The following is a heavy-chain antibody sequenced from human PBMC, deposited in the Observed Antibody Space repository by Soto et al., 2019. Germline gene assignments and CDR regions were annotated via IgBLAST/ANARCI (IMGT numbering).Heavy chain of an antibody. CDR3: ASTRSGQLRGFSF. Sequence: PGGSLRLSCAASGFTFISYSMNWVRQAPGKGLEWVSSISSSSSYIYYADSVKGRFTISRDNAKNSLYLQMNSLRAEDTAVYYCASTRSGQLRGFSFWGQGTLVTVSS. J-gene: IGHJ4*02. CDR1: GFTFISYS. D-gene: IGHD3-16*02. CDR2: ISSSSSYI. V-gene: IGHV3-21*01.